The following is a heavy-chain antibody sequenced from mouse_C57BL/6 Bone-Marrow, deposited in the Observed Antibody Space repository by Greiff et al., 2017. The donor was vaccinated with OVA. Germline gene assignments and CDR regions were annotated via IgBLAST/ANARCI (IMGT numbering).Heavy chain of an antibody. V-gene: IGHV5-4*03. CDR1: GFTFSSYA. J-gene: IGHJ3*01. Sequence: EVNVVESGGGLVKPGGSLKLSCAASGFTFSSYAMSWVRQTPEKRLEWVATISDGGSYTYYPDNVKGRFTISRDNAKNNLYLQMSHLKSENTAMYYCALRPFDYWGQGTLVTVSA. CDR3: ALRPFDY. CDR2: ISDGGSYT.